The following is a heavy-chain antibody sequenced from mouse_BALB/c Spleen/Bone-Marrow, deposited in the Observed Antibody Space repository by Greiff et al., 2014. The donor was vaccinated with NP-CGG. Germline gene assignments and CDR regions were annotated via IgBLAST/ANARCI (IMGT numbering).Heavy chain of an antibody. D-gene: IGHD3-1*01. CDR2: IYPGNSDT. J-gene: IGHJ2*01. CDR3: TTLARNNFDY. Sequence: EVQLQQSGTVLARPGAAVKMSCKASGYTFSNYWMHWVKQGPGQGLEWIGTIYPGNSDTTYNQNFKGKAKLTAVTSTSTAYMELSSLTNEDSAVYYCTTLARNNFDYWGQGTTLTVSS. V-gene: IGHV1-5*01. CDR1: GYTFSNYW.